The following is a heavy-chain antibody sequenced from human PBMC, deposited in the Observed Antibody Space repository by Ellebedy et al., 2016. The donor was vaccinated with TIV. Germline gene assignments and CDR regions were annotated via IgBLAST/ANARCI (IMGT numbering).Heavy chain of an antibody. V-gene: IGHV4-59*01. CDR1: EGSISHYY. CDR3: ARGGNFATY. D-gene: IGHD2-15*01. CDR2: IHYSGST. Sequence: MPSETLSLTCTVSEGSISHYYWSWIRQPPGKGLEWIGYIHYSGSTNYNPSLKSRVTISVDTSKNQFSLKLSSVTAADTAVYDCARGGNFATYWGQGTLVTVSS. J-gene: IGHJ4*02.